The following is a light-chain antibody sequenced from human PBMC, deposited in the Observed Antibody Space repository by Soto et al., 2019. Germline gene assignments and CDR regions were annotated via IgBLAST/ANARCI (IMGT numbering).Light chain of an antibody. V-gene: IGKV3-15*01. CDR2: DAS. Sequence: EIVMTQSPGTLSVSPGERATLSCRASQSVHSNLAWYQQKPGQAPRVLIYDASTRATGIPARFSGSGSGTEFTLTISSLQSEDFAVYYCQQFNSWPLTFGEGTKVEIK. CDR1: QSVHSN. CDR3: QQFNSWPLT. J-gene: IGKJ4*01.